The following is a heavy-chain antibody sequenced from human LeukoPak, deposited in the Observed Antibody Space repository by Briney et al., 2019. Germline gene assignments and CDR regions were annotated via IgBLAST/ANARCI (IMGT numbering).Heavy chain of an antibody. J-gene: IGHJ6*02. CDR1: GGSISSYY. V-gene: IGHV4-59*01. CDR2: IYYSGST. CDR3: ARAGRDFWSGYYSYYYYYGMDV. D-gene: IGHD3-3*01. Sequence: KTSETLSPTCTVSGGSISSYYWSWIRQPPGKGLEWIGYIYYSGSTNYNPSLKSRVTISVDTSKNQFSLKLSSVTAADTAVYYCARAGRDFWSGYYSYYYYYGMDVWGQGTTVTVSS.